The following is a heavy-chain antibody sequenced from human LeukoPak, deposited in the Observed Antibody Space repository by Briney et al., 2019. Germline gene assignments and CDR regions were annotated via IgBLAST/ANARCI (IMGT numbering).Heavy chain of an antibody. J-gene: IGHJ4*02. CDR1: GGSISSFY. V-gene: IGHV4-59*08. CDR3: ARSGGYYFDVL. CDR2: IYYTGTT. Sequence: SETLSLTCTVSGGSISSFYWSWIRQPPGKGLEWIGYIYYTGTTSYNPSLKSRITISLDTSKSQFSLRLSSVTAADTAVYYCARSGGYYFDVLWGQGALVTVSS. D-gene: IGHD3-22*01.